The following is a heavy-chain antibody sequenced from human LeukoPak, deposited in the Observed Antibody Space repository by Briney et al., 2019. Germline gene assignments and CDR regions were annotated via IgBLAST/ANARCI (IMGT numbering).Heavy chain of an antibody. V-gene: IGHV4-4*02. D-gene: IGHD6-25*01. CDR1: GGSISSSNW. Sequence: SGTLSLTCAVSGGSISSSNWWSWVRPPPGKGLEWIGEIYHSGSTNYNPSLKSRVTISVDTSKNQFSLKLSFVTAADTAVYYCARDRVRDGLDVWGQGTTVTVSS. CDR3: ARDRVRDGLDV. J-gene: IGHJ6*02. CDR2: IYHSGST.